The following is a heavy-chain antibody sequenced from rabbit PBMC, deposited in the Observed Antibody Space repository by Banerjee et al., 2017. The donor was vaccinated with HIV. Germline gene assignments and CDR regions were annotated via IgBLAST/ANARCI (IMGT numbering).Heavy chain of an antibody. Sequence: QEQLVESGGGLVQPGASLTLPCTASGFTLSSYWMWWVRQAPGKGLEWIACIGAGSSGTTYYASWAKGRFTISKTSSTTVTLQMTSLTAADTATYFCARDLAGVIGWNFGLWGQGTLVTVS. J-gene: IGHJ6*01. CDR1: GFTLSSYW. CDR3: ARDLAGVIGWNFGL. D-gene: IGHD4-1*01. V-gene: IGHV1S45*01. CDR2: IGAGSSGTT.